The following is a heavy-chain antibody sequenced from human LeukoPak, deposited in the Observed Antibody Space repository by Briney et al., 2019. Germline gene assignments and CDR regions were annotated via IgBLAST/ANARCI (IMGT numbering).Heavy chain of an antibody. CDR1: GFSFSSYG. Sequence: PGGSLRLSCAASGFSFSSYGMHWVRQAPGKGLEWVAFIRHDGSTINYADSVKGRFTISRDSSRNTLDLQMNSLRVEDTAVYYCAKRAIRGSITCYFDYWGQGTLVTVSS. V-gene: IGHV3-30*02. J-gene: IGHJ4*02. CDR3: AKRAIRGSITCYFDY. CDR2: IRHDGSTI. D-gene: IGHD1-14*01.